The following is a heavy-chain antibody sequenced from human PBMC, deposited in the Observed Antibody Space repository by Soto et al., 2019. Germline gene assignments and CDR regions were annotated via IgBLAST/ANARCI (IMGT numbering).Heavy chain of an antibody. CDR3: ASGSTMVRGVILDAFEI. CDR2: IGTAGDT. J-gene: IGHJ3*02. Sequence: GGSLRLSCAASGFTFSSYDMHWVRQATGKGLEWVSAIGTAGDTYYPGSVKCRFTISRENAKNSLFLQMNSLRAGDTAVYYCASGSTMVRGVILDAFEIWGQGTMVTVSS. CDR1: GFTFSSYD. D-gene: IGHD3-10*01. V-gene: IGHV3-13*04.